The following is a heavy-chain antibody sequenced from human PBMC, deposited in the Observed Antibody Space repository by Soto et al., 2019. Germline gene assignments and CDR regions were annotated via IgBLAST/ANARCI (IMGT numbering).Heavy chain of an antibody. V-gene: IGHV3-23*01. J-gene: IGHJ6*02. Sequence: EVQLLESGGGLVQPGGSLGLTCAASGFTFAGYVMSWVRQAPGKGLGWVSSISGSGGGIYYADSVKGQFTISRDNCKNTMHKQMNSLRADDTAVYYCAKDRRDFSSTPCYYFYGMEVWGQGTTVNVSS. CDR2: ISGSGGGI. CDR3: AKDRRDFSSTPCYYFYGMEV. D-gene: IGHD2-2*01. CDR1: GFTFAGYV.